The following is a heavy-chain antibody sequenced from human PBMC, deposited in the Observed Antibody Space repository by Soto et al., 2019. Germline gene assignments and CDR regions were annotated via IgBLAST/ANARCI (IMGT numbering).Heavy chain of an antibody. Sequence: SETLSLTCAVYGGSFSGYYWSWIRQPPGKGLEWIGEINHSGSTNYNPSLKSRVTISVDTSKNQFSLKLSSVTAADTAVYYCARWGKGIMGGNYYYYYYGMDVWGQGTTVTVSS. D-gene: IGHD3-16*01. CDR3: ARWGKGIMGGNYYYYYYGMDV. J-gene: IGHJ6*02. CDR2: INHSGST. CDR1: GGSFSGYY. V-gene: IGHV4-34*01.